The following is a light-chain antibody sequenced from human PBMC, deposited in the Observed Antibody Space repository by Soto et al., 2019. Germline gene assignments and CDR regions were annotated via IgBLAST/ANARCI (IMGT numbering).Light chain of an antibody. CDR1: SSDVGAYHS. Sequence: QSALTQPASVSGSPGQSFTIPCTGSSSDVGAYHSVSWYQQHPGKAPKLIIFDVSNRPSGVSNRFSGSKSGNTAFLTISGLQAEDEADYYCSSFTDTGTVMFGGGTQLTVL. J-gene: IGLJ3*02. V-gene: IGLV2-14*03. CDR3: SSFTDTGTVM. CDR2: DVS.